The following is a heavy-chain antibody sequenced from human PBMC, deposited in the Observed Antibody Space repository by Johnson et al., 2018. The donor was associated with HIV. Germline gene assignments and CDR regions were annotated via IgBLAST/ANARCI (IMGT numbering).Heavy chain of an antibody. D-gene: IGHD3-10*01. CDR1: GLSFSNFG. Sequence: QVQLVESGGGVVQPGKSLTLSCVASGLSFSNFGIHWVRQAPGKGLEWVAVISYDGSNKYYADSVKGRFTISRDNSKNTLYLQMNSLRAEDTALYYCARDRLWFGESDAFDIWGQGTMVTVSS. CDR3: ARDRLWFGESDAFDI. J-gene: IGHJ3*02. V-gene: IGHV3-30*03. CDR2: ISYDGSNK.